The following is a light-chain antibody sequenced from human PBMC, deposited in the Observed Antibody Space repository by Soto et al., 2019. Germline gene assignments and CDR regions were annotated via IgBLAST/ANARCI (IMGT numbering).Light chain of an antibody. Sequence: QSVLTQPPSASGTPGQRVTISCSGSSSNIGSNYVYWYQQVSGTAPKLLIYNNNRRPSGVPDRFSGSKSGTSGSLAISGLRSEDEADYYCAAWDDSLSGRWVFGGGTKVTVL. CDR2: NNN. CDR1: SSNIGSNY. V-gene: IGLV1-47*02. J-gene: IGLJ3*02. CDR3: AAWDDSLSGRWV.